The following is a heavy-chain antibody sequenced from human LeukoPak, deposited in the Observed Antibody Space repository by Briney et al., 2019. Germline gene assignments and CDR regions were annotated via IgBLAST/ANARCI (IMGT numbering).Heavy chain of an antibody. CDR1: GFTFSDYY. V-gene: IGHV3-11*06. Sequence: GGSLRLSCAASGFTFSDYYMSWIRQAPGKGLEWVSYISSSSSYTNYADSVKGRFTISRDNAKNSLYLQMNSLRAEDTAVYYCARGDSSSGHFDYWGQGTLVAVSP. J-gene: IGHJ4*02. CDR3: ARGDSSSGHFDY. D-gene: IGHD6-6*01. CDR2: ISSSSSYT.